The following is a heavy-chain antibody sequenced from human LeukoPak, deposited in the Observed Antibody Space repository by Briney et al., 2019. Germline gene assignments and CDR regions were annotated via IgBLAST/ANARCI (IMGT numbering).Heavy chain of an antibody. Sequence: GRSLRLSCAASGFTFSSYGMHWVRQAPGKGLEWVAVIWYEGSNKYYADSVKGRFTISRDNAKNSLYLQMNSLRAEDTAVYYCARGELEDEEDDFDYWGQGTLVTVSS. CDR2: IWYEGSNK. V-gene: IGHV3-33*01. CDR1: GFTFSSYG. D-gene: IGHD1-1*01. CDR3: ARGELEDEEDDFDY. J-gene: IGHJ4*02.